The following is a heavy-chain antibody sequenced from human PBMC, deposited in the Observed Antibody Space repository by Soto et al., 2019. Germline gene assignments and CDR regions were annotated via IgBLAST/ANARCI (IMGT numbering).Heavy chain of an antibody. CDR3: AFLPGGAHLVIEPPPHIRAF. D-gene: IGHD3-16*02. CDR1: XXTFXDYA. CDR2: ISGSGGSA. V-gene: IGHV3-23*01. J-gene: IGHJ4*02. Sequence: GSLXXSCAAXXXTFXDYALPWVRQAXGKGLEWVSTISGSGGSAYYADSVKGRFTVSRDNSRNTLYLQMNSLRADDTAVYYCAFLPGGAHLVIEPPPHIRAFWGLGTLVTVSS.